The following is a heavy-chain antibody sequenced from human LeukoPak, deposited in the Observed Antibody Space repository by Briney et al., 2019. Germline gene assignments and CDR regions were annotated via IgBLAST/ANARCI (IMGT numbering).Heavy chain of an antibody. CDR1: GFTVSSNY. J-gene: IGHJ6*02. Sequence: TGGSLRLSCAASGFTVSSNYMSWVRQAPGKGLEWVSVIYSGGSTYYADFVKGRFTISRDNSKNTLYVQMNSLRAEDTAVYYCARDRASGSWSYYHGMDVWGQGTTVTVSS. V-gene: IGHV3-53*01. CDR2: IYSGGST. D-gene: IGHD6-13*01. CDR3: ARDRASGSWSYYHGMDV.